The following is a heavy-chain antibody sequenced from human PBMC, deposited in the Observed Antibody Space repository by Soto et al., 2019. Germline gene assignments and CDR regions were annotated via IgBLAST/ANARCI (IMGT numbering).Heavy chain of an antibody. CDR2: ISWNSGSI. J-gene: IGHJ6*03. V-gene: IGHV3-9*01. CDR3: AKDMVPDIVVVPAENYMDV. CDR1: GVTFDDYA. D-gene: IGHD2-2*01. Sequence: GGSLRLSCAASGVTFDDYAMHWVRQAPGKGLEWVSGISWNSGSIGYADSVKGRFTISRDNAKNSLYLQMNSLRAEDTALYYYAKDMVPDIVVVPAENYMDVWGKGTTVTVSS.